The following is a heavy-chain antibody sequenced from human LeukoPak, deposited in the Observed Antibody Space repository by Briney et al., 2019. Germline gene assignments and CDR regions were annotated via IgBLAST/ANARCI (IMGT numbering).Heavy chain of an antibody. CDR2: IYSGGNT. CDR1: GFTVRSNY. V-gene: IGHV3-53*01. Sequence: GGSLRLSCAASGFTVRSNYISWVRQAPGKGLEWVSVIYSGGNTNYADSVKGRFTISRDSSRNTLYLQMNSLRAEDTAVYYCARDRSRQQPRSTLGYWGQGTLVTVSS. CDR3: ARDRSRQQPRSTLGY. J-gene: IGHJ4*02. D-gene: IGHD6-13*01.